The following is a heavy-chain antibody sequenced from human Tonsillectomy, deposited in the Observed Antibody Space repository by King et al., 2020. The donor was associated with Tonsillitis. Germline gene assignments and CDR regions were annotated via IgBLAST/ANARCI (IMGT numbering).Heavy chain of an antibody. Sequence: VQLVESGGGLVQPGGSLRLSCAASGFTFSSYAMSWVRQAPGKGLEWVSAISGSGGSTYYADSVKGRFTISRDNSKNTLYLQMNSLRAEDTAVYYCAKDTMAVAVRREVGAFDIWGQGTMVTVSP. CDR2: ISGSGGST. V-gene: IGHV3-23*04. CDR3: AKDTMAVAVRREVGAFDI. CDR1: GFTFSSYA. D-gene: IGHD6-19*01. J-gene: IGHJ3*02.